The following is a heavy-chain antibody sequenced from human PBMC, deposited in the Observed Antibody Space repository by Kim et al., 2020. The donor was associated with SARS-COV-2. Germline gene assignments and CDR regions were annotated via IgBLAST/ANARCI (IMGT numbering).Heavy chain of an antibody. CDR2: IYYSGST. J-gene: IGHJ4*02. CDR3: ARQASIAAADILDY. V-gene: IGHV4-39*01. D-gene: IGHD6-13*01. Sequence: SETLSLTCTVSGGSISSSSYYWGWIRQPPGKGLEWMGSIYYSGSTYYNPSLKSRVTISVDTSKNHFSLKLSSVTAADTAVYYCARQASIAAADILDYWGQGTLVTVSS. CDR1: GGSISSSSYY.